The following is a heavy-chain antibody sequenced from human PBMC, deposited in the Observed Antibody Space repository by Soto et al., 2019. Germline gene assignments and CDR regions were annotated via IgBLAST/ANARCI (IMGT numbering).Heavy chain of an antibody. CDR3: ASRDPGTIVDY. J-gene: IGHJ4*02. CDR1: GGSFTSNNW. CDR2: IYRTGST. Sequence: QVQLQESGPGLVKPSGTLSLTCAVSGGSFTSNNWWTWVRQPPGQGLEWIGEIYRTGSTNYNPSLKSRVTISLDKSEMQFTLKVTSLTAADSAVYYCASRDPGTIVDYWGQGTLVTVSS. D-gene: IGHD1-7*01. V-gene: IGHV4-4*02.